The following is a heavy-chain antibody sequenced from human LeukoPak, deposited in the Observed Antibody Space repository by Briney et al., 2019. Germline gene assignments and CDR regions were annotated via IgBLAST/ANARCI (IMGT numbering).Heavy chain of an antibody. Sequence: SVKVSCKASGGTFSSYAISWVRQAPGQGLEWMGRIIPIFGTANYAQKFQGRVTITTDESTSTAYMELSSLRSEDTAVYYCAKVLVGDRNRRFDYWGQGTLVTVSS. D-gene: IGHD1-26*01. CDR1: GGTFSSYA. CDR2: IIPIFGTA. V-gene: IGHV1-69*05. J-gene: IGHJ4*02. CDR3: AKVLVGDRNRRFDY.